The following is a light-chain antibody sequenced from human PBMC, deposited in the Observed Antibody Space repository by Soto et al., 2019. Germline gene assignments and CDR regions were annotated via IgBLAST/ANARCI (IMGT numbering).Light chain of an antibody. V-gene: IGLV2-14*03. CDR1: SSDVGGYNY. Sequence: QSVLTQPASVSGSPGQSIPISCTGTSSDVGGYNYVSWYQQHPGRVPKLLIYDVSYRPSGVSNRFSGSKSGNTASLTISGLQAEDEAEYYCSSYTSSTTFGVFGTGTKVTVL. CDR3: SSYTSSTTFGV. CDR2: DVS. J-gene: IGLJ1*01.